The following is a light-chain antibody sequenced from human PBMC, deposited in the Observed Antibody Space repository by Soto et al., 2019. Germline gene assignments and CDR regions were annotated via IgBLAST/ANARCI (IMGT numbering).Light chain of an antibody. CDR2: EVS. J-gene: IGLJ2*01. CDR1: SSDVGDYNY. CDR3: SSSITNNLVV. V-gene: IGLV2-14*01. Sequence: QSALTQPASVSGSPGQSITISCTGTSSDVGDYNYVSWYQQHPGKAPKLIVYEVSHRLSGVSDRFSGSKSGHTASLTISGLQDDDEADYYCSSSITNNLVVFGGGTKLTVL.